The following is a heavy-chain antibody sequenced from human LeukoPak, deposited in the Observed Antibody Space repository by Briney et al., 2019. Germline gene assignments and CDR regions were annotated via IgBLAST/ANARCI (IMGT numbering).Heavy chain of an antibody. CDR1: GFTFSNAW. D-gene: IGHD3-9*01. Sequence: GGSLRLSCAASGFTFSNAWMSWVRQAPGKGLEWVGRIKSKTDGGTTDYAAPVKGRFTISRDDSKNTLYLQMNSLKTEDTAVYYCTTDLPYYDILTGYSHSASDYWGQGTLVTVSS. CDR3: TTDLPYYDILTGYSHSASDY. V-gene: IGHV3-15*01. CDR2: IKSKTDGGTT. J-gene: IGHJ4*02.